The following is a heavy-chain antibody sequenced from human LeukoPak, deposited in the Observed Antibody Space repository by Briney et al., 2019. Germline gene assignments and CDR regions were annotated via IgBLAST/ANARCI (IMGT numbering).Heavy chain of an antibody. J-gene: IGHJ4*02. CDR1: GYTFTSYY. V-gene: IGHV1-46*01. CDR2: IYPSDGST. D-gene: IGHD2-2*01. Sequence: ASVKVSCMASGYTFTSYYMHWVRQAPGQGLEWMGIIYPSDGSTTYAQDFQGRVTMTRDTSTSTVYMELSSLRSEDTAVYYCARDYKIPQQYCSITSCYLFDYWGQGTLVTVSS. CDR3: ARDYKIPQQYCSITSCYLFDY.